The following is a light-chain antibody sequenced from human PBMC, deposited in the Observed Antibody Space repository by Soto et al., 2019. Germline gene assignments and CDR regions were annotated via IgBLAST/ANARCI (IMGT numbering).Light chain of an antibody. CDR3: QQHNDWPLT. Sequence: EIVMTQSPATLSVSPGDGATLSCRASQSVDSNLAWYQQKPGQTPRLLIYGASTRPTGIPARFSGSGSGTEFTLTISSLQSEDSAVYYCQQHNDWPLTFGGGTKVEIK. CDR1: QSVDSN. J-gene: IGKJ4*01. CDR2: GAS. V-gene: IGKV3D-15*01.